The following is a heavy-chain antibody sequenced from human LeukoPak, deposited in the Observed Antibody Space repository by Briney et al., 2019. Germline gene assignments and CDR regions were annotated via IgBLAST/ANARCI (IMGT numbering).Heavy chain of an antibody. Sequence: PSETLSLTCAVYGGSFSGYYWSWIRQPPGKGLEWIGEINHSGSTNYNPSLKSRVTISVDTSKNQFSLKLSSVTAADTAVYYCARASGTGWFDPWGQRTLVTVSS. CDR2: INHSGST. CDR3: ARASGTGWFDP. J-gene: IGHJ5*02. D-gene: IGHD6-13*01. V-gene: IGHV4-34*01. CDR1: GGSFSGYY.